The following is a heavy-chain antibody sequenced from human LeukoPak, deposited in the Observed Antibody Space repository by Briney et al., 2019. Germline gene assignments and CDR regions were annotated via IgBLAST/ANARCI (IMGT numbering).Heavy chain of an antibody. Sequence: SETLSLTCTVSGGSITSYYWSWIRQPPGKGLEWIGYVFYSGSTNYNPSLKSRVNISVTTSKSQFSLNLRSVTAADTARYYCARHGRNSGAPYYWGQGTMVTVSS. CDR2: VFYSGST. CDR3: ARHGRNSGAPYY. CDR1: GGSITSYY. V-gene: IGHV4-59*08. D-gene: IGHD6-19*01. J-gene: IGHJ4*02.